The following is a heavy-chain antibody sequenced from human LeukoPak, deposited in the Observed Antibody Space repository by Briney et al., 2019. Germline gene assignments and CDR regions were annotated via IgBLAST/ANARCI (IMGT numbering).Heavy chain of an antibody. Sequence: GGSLRLSCAASGFTFSSYAMHWVRQAPGKGLEWVAVISYDGSNKYYADSVKGRFTISRDNSKNTLCLQMNSLRAEDTAVYYCARDYSSTSGKHAFDIWGQGTMVTVSS. CDR2: ISYDGSNK. CDR1: GFTFSSYA. V-gene: IGHV3-30-3*01. CDR3: ARDYSSTSGKHAFDI. J-gene: IGHJ3*02. D-gene: IGHD6-13*01.